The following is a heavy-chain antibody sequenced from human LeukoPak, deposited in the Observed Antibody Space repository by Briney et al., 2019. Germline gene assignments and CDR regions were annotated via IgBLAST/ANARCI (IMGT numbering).Heavy chain of an antibody. D-gene: IGHD3-10*01. V-gene: IGHV4-4*07. CDR1: GGSISNYY. Sequence: SETLSLTCTVSGGSISNYYWSWIRQPAGKGLEWIRRIYSGGSTNYNPSLKSRVTMSVDTSKNKFSLNLSSVTAADTAVYYCARGPGGFGELSLDYWGQGTLVTVSS. CDR2: IYSGGST. CDR3: ARGPGGFGELSLDY. J-gene: IGHJ4*02.